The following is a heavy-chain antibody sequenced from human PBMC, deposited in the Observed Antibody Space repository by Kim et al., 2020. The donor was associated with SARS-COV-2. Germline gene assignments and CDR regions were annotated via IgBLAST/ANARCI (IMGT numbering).Heavy chain of an antibody. CDR1: GFTFSNAW. CDR3: TTQWGGESQGFDY. CDR2: IKSKTDGGTT. Sequence: GGSLRLSCAASGFTFSNAWMSWVRQAPGKGLEWVGRIKSKTDGGTTDYAAPVKGRFTISRDDSKNTLYLQMNSLKTEDTAVYYCTTQWGGESQGFDYWGQGTLVTVSS. D-gene: IGHD3-16*01. V-gene: IGHV3-15*01. J-gene: IGHJ4*02.